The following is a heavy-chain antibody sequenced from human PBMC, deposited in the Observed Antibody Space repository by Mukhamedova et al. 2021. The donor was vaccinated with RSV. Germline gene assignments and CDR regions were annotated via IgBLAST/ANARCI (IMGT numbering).Heavy chain of an antibody. V-gene: IGHV3-48*03. Sequence: VRQAPGKGLEWVSYISSSGSTIYYADSVKGRFTISRDNAKNSLYLQMNSLRAEDTAVYYCARLSGSSWYSEGDYWFDPWGQGTLV. J-gene: IGHJ5*02. D-gene: IGHD6-13*01. CDR3: ARLSGSSWYSEGDYWFDP. CDR2: ISSSGSTI.